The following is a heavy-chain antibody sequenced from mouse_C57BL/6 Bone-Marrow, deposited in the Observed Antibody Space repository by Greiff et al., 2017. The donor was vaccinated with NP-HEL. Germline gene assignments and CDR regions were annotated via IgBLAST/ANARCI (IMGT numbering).Heavy chain of an antibody. J-gene: IGHJ3*01. V-gene: IGHV1-76*01. CDR3: ARELGRFAY. CDR2: IYPGSGTT. Sequence: QVQLQQSGAELVRPGASVKLSCKASGYTFTDYYINWVKQRPGQGLEWIARIYPGSGTTYYNEKFKGKATLTAEQSSSTAYLPLSSLTSEDSAFYVCARELGRFAYWGQGTLVTVSA. CDR1: GYTFTDYY. D-gene: IGHD4-1*01.